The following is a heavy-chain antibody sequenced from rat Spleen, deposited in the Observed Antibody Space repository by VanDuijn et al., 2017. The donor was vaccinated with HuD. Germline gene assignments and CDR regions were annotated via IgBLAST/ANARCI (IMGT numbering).Heavy chain of an antibody. D-gene: IGHD1-10*01. V-gene: IGHV5S13*01. CDR1: GFTFSNYG. Sequence: EVQLVESGGGLVQPGRSLKLSCVASGFTFSNYGMAWVRQAPTKGLEWVASISPSGGSTYYRDSVKGRFTISRDNAKSTLYLQMDSLRSEGTATYYCARQVTALDCWGQGVMVTVSS. J-gene: IGHJ2*01. CDR3: ARQVTALDC. CDR2: ISPSGGST.